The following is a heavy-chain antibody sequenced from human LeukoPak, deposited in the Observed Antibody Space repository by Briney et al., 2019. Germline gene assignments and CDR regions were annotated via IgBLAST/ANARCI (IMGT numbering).Heavy chain of an antibody. Sequence: PGGSLRLSCAASGFTFSSYGMHWVRQAPGKGLEWVAVIWYDGSNKYYADSVKGRFTISRDNSKNTLYLQMNSLRAEDTAVYYCARSAYSSGWYADYWGQGAPVTVTS. V-gene: IGHV3-33*01. J-gene: IGHJ4*02. CDR2: IWYDGSNK. D-gene: IGHD6-13*01. CDR3: ARSAYSSGWYADY. CDR1: GFTFSSYG.